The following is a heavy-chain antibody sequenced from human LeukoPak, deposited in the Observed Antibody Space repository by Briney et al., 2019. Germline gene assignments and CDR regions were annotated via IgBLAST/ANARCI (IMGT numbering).Heavy chain of an antibody. CDR3: ARGASRSTYYDFWSDDAFDI. J-gene: IGHJ3*02. CDR2: IIPIFGTA. Sequence: ASVKVSCKASGGTFSSYAISWVRQAPGQGLEWMGGIIPIFGTANYAQKFKGRVTITADESTSTAYMELSSLRSEDTAVYYCARGASRSTYYDFWSDDAFDIWGQGTMVTVSS. V-gene: IGHV1-69*13. D-gene: IGHD3-3*01. CDR1: GGTFSSYA.